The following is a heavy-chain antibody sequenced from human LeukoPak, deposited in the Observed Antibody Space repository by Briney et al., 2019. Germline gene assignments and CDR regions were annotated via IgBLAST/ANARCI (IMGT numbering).Heavy chain of an antibody. Sequence: PGGSLRLSCAASGFTFSSYIMTWVRQAPGKGLEWVSSISSSSSYIYYADSVKGRFTISRDNAKNSLYLQMNSLRAADTAVYYCASESHDSSGYYYVWGQGTLVTVSS. CDR1: GFTFSSYI. V-gene: IGHV3-21*01. CDR3: ASESHDSSGYYYV. J-gene: IGHJ4*02. D-gene: IGHD3-22*01. CDR2: ISSSSSYI.